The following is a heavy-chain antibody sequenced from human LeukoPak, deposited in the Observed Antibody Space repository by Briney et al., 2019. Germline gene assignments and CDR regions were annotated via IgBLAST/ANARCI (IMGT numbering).Heavy chain of an antibody. J-gene: IGHJ2*01. D-gene: IGHD3-10*01. CDR2: ISPSGSI. CDR3: TAVYYCARLAIRSTWYFDL. V-gene: IGHV4-4*09. CDR1: GGSISSYY. Sequence: PSETLSLTCTVSGGSISSYYWNWIRQPPGKGLEWIRRISPSGSINYNPSLKSRVSISVDTSKNQVSLKLSSVAAADTAVAADTAVYYCARLAIRSTWYFDLWGRGTLVTVSS.